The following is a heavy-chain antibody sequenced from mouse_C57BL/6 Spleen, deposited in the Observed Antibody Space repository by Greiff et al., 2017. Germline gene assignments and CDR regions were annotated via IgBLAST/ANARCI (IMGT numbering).Heavy chain of an antibody. CDR3: ARFLLGYYFDY. CDR2: IYPGDGDT. Sequence: QVQLQQSGPELVKPGASVKISCKASGYAFSSSWMHWVKQRPGKGLEWIGRIYPGDGDTNYNGKFKGKATLTADKSSSTAYRQLSSLTSEDSAVYFCARFLLGYYFDYWGQGTTLTVSS. V-gene: IGHV1-82*01. CDR1: GYAFSSSW. J-gene: IGHJ2*01. D-gene: IGHD4-1*01.